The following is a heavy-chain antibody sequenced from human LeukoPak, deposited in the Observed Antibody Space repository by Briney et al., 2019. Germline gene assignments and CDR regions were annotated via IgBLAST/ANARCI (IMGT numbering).Heavy chain of an antibody. CDR1: GFIFSRYW. V-gene: IGHV3-7*03. CDR3: AREVRIYGMDV. CDR2: INQDGSER. Sequence: QPGGSLRLSCAASGFIFSRYWMTWVRQAPGKGLEWVANINQDGSERYYVDSVKGRFTISRDNAKNSLYLRMSSLRAEDTAVYYCAREVRIYGMDVWGQGTTVTVSS. D-gene: IGHD3-10*01. J-gene: IGHJ6*02.